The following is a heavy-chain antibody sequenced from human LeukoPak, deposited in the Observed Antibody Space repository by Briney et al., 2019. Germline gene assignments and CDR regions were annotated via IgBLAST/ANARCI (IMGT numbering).Heavy chain of an antibody. CDR2: INPNSGGT. CDR1: GYTFTGYY. J-gene: IGHJ6*03. Sequence: ASVKVSCKASGYTFTGYYMHWVRQAPGQGLEWMGWINPNSGGTNYAQKFQGRVTITADESTSTAYMELSSLRSEDTAVYYCARGSTVTTGYYYYYMDVWGKGTTVTISS. D-gene: IGHD4-17*01. V-gene: IGHV1-2*02. CDR3: ARGSTVTTGYYYYYMDV.